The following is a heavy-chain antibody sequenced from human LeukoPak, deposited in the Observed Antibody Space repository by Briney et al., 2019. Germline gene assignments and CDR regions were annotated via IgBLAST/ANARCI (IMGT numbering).Heavy chain of an antibody. CDR2: IYHSGST. Sequence: SETLSLTCTVSGGSISSSNWWSWVRQPPGKGLEWIGEIYHSGSTNYNPSLKSRVTISVDKSKNQFSLKLSSVTAADTAVYYCASSTLRLGEFYYWGQGTLVTVSS. CDR1: GGSISSSNW. J-gene: IGHJ4*02. CDR3: ASSTLRLGEFYY. V-gene: IGHV4-4*02. D-gene: IGHD3-16*01.